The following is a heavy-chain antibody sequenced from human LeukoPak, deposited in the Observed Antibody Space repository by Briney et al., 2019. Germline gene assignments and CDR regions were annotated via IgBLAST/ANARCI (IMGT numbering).Heavy chain of an antibody. Sequence: GGSLRLSCAASGFTFSSYGMHWVRQAPGKGLEWVAAIWYDGSIQYYADSVKGRFTISRDNSKNTLYLQMDSLRAEDTAVYYDASLDGGIDSDYLEQGTLVTVSS. V-gene: IGHV3-33*01. CDR2: IWYDGSIQ. CDR3: ASLDGGIDSDY. J-gene: IGHJ4*02. CDR1: GFTFSSYG. D-gene: IGHD3-16*01.